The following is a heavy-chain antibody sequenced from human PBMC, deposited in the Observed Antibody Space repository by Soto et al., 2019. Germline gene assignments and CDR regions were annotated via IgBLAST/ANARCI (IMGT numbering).Heavy chain of an antibody. V-gene: IGHV4-34*01. Sequence: KTSETLSLTCAVYGGSFSGYYWSWIRQPPGEGLEWIGEIGHGGGTVYNPSLETRVTISEDSSNNQFSLKLDSVTAADTAVYYCARHGGYYFDYWGQGAPVTVSS. D-gene: IGHD3-16*01. J-gene: IGHJ4*02. CDR3: ARHGGYYFDY. CDR1: GGSFSGYY. CDR2: IGHGGGT.